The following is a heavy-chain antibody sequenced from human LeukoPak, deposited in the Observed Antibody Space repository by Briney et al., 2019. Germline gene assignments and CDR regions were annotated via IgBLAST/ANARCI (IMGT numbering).Heavy chain of an antibody. CDR2: IYYSGIA. J-gene: IGHJ4*02. Sequence: SETLSLTCSVSDGSITRSSYYWGWIRQTPGEGLDWIGSIYYSGIAYYNPSLQGRVTMSVDMSKNQFSLKLNSVTVADTAVYFCARLRVTTGFDYWGQGIPVTVSS. V-gene: IGHV4-39*01. D-gene: IGHD2-21*02. CDR3: ARLRVTTGFDY. CDR1: DGSITRSSYY.